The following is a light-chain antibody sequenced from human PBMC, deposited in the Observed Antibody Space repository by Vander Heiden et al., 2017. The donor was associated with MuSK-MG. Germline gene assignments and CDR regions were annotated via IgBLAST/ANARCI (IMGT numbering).Light chain of an antibody. CDR1: SSDVGGYNY. CDR3: RSYAGSYVV. J-gene: IGLJ2*01. V-gene: IGLV2-11*01. CDR2: DVS. Sequence: QSALTQPRSVSGSPGQSVTISCTGTSSDVGGYNYVSWYQQHPGTAPTLMIYDVSQPPSGVPDRFSGSKAGNTASLTISGLQAEDEAEYYCRSYAGSYVVFGGGTKLTVL.